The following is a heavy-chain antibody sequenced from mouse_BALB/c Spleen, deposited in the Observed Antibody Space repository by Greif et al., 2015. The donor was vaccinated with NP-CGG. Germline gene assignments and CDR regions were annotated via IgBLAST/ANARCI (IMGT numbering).Heavy chain of an antibody. CDR1: GYTFSSYW. D-gene: IGHD1-1*01. V-gene: IGHV1-9*01. Sequence: VQVVESGAELMKPGASVKISCKATGYTFSSYWIEWVKQRPGHGLEWIGEILPGSGSTNYNEKFKGKATFTADTSSNTAYMQLSSLTSEDSAVYYCARKDYYGSSFAYWGQGTLVTVSA. CDR2: ILPGSGST. J-gene: IGHJ3*01. CDR3: ARKDYYGSSFAY.